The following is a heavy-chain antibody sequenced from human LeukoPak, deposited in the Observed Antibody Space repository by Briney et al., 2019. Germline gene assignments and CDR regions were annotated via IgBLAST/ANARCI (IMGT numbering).Heavy chain of an antibody. Sequence: ASVKVSCKASGGTFSSYAISWVRQAPGQGLEWMGGIIPIFGTANYAQRFQGRVMITADKSTSTAYMELSSLRSEDTAVYYCVKGRAARPPYYYYYYYMDVWGKGTTVTVSS. CDR3: VKGRAARPPYYYYYYYMDV. CDR1: GGTFSSYA. CDR2: IIPIFGTA. V-gene: IGHV1-69*06. D-gene: IGHD6-6*01. J-gene: IGHJ6*03.